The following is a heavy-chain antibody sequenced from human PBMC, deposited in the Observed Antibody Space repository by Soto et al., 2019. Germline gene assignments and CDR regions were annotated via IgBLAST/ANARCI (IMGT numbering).Heavy chain of an antibody. Sequence: QVQLQESGPGLVKPSETLSLTCTVSGGSVSSGSYYWSWIRQPPGKGLEWIGYIYYSGSTNYNPSLKSRVTISVDTSKNQFSLKLSSVTAADTAVYYCFTIAVAGRSVMGFDYWGQGTLVTVSS. D-gene: IGHD6-19*01. CDR1: GGSVSSGSYY. V-gene: IGHV4-61*01. J-gene: IGHJ4*02. CDR2: IYYSGST. CDR3: FTIAVAGRSVMGFDY.